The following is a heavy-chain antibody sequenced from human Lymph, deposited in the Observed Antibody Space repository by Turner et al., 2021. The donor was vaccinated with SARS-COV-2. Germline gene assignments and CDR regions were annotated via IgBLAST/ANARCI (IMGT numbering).Heavy chain of an antibody. Sequence: QVQLVQSGAEVKKPGSSVKGSCKAPGYTFTSYDINWVRQASGKGLEWMGWMTQNSGNKGDAQKFQGRITMTRNTTISTDYMEMSSLRSEETAVYYCARGGYSGGGMDVWGQGTTVTVSS. V-gene: IGHV1-8*02. D-gene: IGHD1-26*01. J-gene: IGHJ6*02. CDR1: GYTFTSYD. CDR3: ARGGYSGGGMDV. CDR2: MTQNSGNK.